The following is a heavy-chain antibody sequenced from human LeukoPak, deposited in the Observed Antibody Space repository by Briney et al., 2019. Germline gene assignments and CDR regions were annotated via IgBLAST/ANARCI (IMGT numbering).Heavy chain of an antibody. Sequence: SETLSLTCAVYGGSFSGYYWSWIRQPPGKGLEWIGYIYYSGSTNYNPSLKSRVTISVDTSKNQFSLKLSSVTAADTAVYYCARGRSSSWYDYWGQGTLVTVSS. J-gene: IGHJ4*02. CDR3: ARGRSSSWYDY. CDR2: IYYSGST. CDR1: GGSFSGYY. V-gene: IGHV4-59*01. D-gene: IGHD6-13*01.